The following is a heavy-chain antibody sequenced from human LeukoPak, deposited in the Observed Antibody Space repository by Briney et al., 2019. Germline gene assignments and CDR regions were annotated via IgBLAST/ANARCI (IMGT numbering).Heavy chain of an antibody. V-gene: IGHV1-8*01. J-gene: IGHJ4*02. CDR1: GYTFTSYD. CDR3: ATSSSTSCLNDY. CDR2: MNPNSGNT. Sequence: GASVKVSCKASGYTFTSYDIKWVRQATGQGLEWMGWMNPNSGNTGYAQKFQGRVTMTRNTSISTAYMELSSLRSEDTAVYYCATSSSTSCLNDYWGQGTLVTVSS. D-gene: IGHD2-2*01.